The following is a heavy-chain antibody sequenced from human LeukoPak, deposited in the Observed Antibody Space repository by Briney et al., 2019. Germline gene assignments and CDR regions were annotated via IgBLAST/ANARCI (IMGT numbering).Heavy chain of an antibody. Sequence: GGSLRLSCAVSGFTFSSYRMSWVRQAPGKGLEWVSTITTSDGNTYYADSVKGRFTVSRDNSKNTLFLQMNSLRAEDTAVYYCAKDGGLWVSAHWGDSWGRGTLVTVSS. D-gene: IGHD7-27*01. CDR1: GFTFSSYR. V-gene: IGHV3-23*01. J-gene: IGHJ4*02. CDR2: ITTSDGNT. CDR3: AKDGGLWVSAHWGDS.